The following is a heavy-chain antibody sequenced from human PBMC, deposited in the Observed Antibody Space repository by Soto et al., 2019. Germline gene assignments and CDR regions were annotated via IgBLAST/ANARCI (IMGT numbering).Heavy chain of an antibody. J-gene: IGHJ4*02. CDR3: AKIVGTTLVDY. Sequence: QVQLQESGPGLVKPSGTLSLTCTVSGASISSTSSGDWWSWVRQPPGKGLEWIGEIHHSGNSNYNPSLMRRVTMSGDMSTKQCSLRLSSVTAADTAVYYCAKIVGTTLVDYWGQGTLVTVSS. D-gene: IGHD2-21*01. CDR2: IHHSGNS. V-gene: IGHV4-4*02. CDR1: GASISSTSSGDW.